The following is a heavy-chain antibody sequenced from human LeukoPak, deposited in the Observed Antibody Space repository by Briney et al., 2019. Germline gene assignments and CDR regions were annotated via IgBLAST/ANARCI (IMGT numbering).Heavy chain of an antibody. CDR3: ARCGGSSGYNKIDY. D-gene: IGHD3-22*01. J-gene: IGHJ4*02. CDR2: ISYDGSNK. Sequence: GRSLRLSCAASGFTFSSYAMHWVRQAPGKGLEWVAVISYDGSNKYYADSVKGRFTISRDNSKNALYLQMNSLRAEDTAVYYCARCGGSSGYNKIDYWGQGTLVTVSS. CDR1: GFTFSSYA. V-gene: IGHV3-30*04.